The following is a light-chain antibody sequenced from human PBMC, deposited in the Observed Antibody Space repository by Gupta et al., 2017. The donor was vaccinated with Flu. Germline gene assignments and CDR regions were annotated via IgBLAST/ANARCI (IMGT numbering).Light chain of an antibody. CDR1: SSDVGGSNY. J-gene: IGLJ1*01. CDR2: DVT. CDR3: SSYTITKTFYV. Sequence: SALSQPAAVSGSPGKSITIPCTGTSSDVGGSNYVSWYPQHPVKAPKLIIYDVTNRPSGVSSRFSGSKSGNTASLTISGLEAEDESDYYCSSYTITKTFYVFGSGTKVTVL. V-gene: IGLV2-14*01.